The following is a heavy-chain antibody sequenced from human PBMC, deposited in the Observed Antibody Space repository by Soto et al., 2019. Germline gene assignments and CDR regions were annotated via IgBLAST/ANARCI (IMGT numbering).Heavy chain of an antibody. J-gene: IGHJ5*02. D-gene: IGHD3-9*01. CDR1: GFTFSSYA. V-gene: IGHV3-23*01. CDR3: AVPNYDILTGYPWFDP. CDR2: ISGSGGST. Sequence: GGSLRLSCAASGFTFSSYAMSWVCQAPGKGLEWVSAISGSGGSTYYADSVKGRFTISRDNSKNTLYLQMNSLRAEDTAVYYCAVPNYDILTGYPWFDPWGQGTLVTVSS.